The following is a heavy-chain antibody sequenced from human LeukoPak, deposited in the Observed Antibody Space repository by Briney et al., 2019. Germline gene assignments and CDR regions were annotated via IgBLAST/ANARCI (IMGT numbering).Heavy chain of an antibody. V-gene: IGHV5-51*01. CDR3: ARGDSLSIAVAGTEFDY. J-gene: IGHJ4*02. CDR1: GYSFTSYW. D-gene: IGHD6-19*01. CDR2: IYPGDSDT. Sequence: GESLKISCKGSGYSFTSYWIGWVRQMPGKGLEWMGIIYPGDSDTRYSPSFQGQVTISADKSISTAYLQWSSLKASDTAMYYCARGDSLSIAVAGTEFDYWGQGTLATVSS.